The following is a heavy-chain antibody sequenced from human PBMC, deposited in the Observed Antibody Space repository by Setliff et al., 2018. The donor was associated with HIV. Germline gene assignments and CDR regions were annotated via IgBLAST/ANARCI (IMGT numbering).Heavy chain of an antibody. CDR2: VNHKGVA. CDR3: TRAQIAAPRPCDY. J-gene: IGHJ4*02. D-gene: IGHD2-21*01. V-gene: IGHV4-34*01. CDR1: GGAFSGYY. Sequence: SETLSLTCAVYGGAFSGYYWTWIRQSPGRGLEWIGEVNHKGVANYSPSLMRRAPISADTSKNHFSLRLSSVTAADTALYFCTRAQIAAPRPCDYWGQGTLVTVSS.